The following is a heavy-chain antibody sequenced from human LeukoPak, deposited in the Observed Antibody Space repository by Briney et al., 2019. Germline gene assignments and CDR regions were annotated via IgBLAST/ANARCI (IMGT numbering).Heavy chain of an antibody. D-gene: IGHD3-10*01. CDR2: IYYSGST. Sequence: SETLSLTCTVSSASISTYYWSWIRQPPGKGLEWIGYIYYSGSTNYNPSLKSRVTISVDTSKNQFSLKLSSVTAADTAVYYCARETMVRFDPWGQGTLVTVSS. V-gene: IGHV4-59*01. J-gene: IGHJ5*02. CDR1: SASISTYY. CDR3: ARETMVRFDP.